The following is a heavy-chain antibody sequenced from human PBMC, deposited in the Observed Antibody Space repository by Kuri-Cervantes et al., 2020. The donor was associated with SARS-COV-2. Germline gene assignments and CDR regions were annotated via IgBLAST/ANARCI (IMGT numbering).Heavy chain of an antibody. V-gene: IGHV4-34*01. CDR1: GGSFSGYY. Sequence: GSLRLSCAVYGGSFSGYYWSWIRQPPGKGLEWIGEINHSGSTNYNPSLKSRVTISVDTSKNQFSLKPSSVTAADTAVYYCARENYDILTGYQVFDYWGQGTLVTVSS. CDR3: ARENYDILTGYQVFDY. CDR2: INHSGST. D-gene: IGHD3-9*01. J-gene: IGHJ4*02.